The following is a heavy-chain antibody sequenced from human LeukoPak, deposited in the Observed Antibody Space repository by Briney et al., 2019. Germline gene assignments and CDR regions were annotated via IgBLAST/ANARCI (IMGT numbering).Heavy chain of an antibody. CDR1: GFTFSGYA. CDR2: ISGSGGST. CDR3: AKRESSWCEIDY. V-gene: IGHV3-23*01. D-gene: IGHD6-13*01. Sequence: PGGSLRLSCAASGFTFSGYAMSWVRQAPGKGLEWVSAISGSGGSTYYADSVKGRFTISRDNSKNTLYLQMNSLRAEDTAVYYCAKRESSWCEIDYWGQGTLVTVSS. J-gene: IGHJ4*02.